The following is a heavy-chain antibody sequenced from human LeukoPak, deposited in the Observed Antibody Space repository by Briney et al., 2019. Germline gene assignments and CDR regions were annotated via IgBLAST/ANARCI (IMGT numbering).Heavy chain of an antibody. CDR2: ISSSSSYI. CDR3: ARDFTLGSWYNWFDP. J-gene: IGHJ5*02. Sequence: GGSLRLSCAASGFTFSSYSMNWVRQAPGKGLEWVSSISSSSSYIYYADSVKGRFTISRDNAKNSLYLQMNSLRAEDTAVYYCARDFTLGSWYNWFDPWGQGTLVTVS. V-gene: IGHV3-21*01. CDR1: GFTFSSYS. D-gene: IGHD6-13*01.